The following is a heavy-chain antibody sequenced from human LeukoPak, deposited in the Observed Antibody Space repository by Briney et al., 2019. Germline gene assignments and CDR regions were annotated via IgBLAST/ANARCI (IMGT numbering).Heavy chain of an antibody. CDR3: AKNGDRGAYCSGGSCYPYYYNMDV. J-gene: IGHJ6*03. V-gene: IGHV3-23*01. CDR1: GVTFSSFG. Sequence: PGGSLRLSCAASGVTFSSFGMSWVRQAPGKGLEWFSSISDSGGSTYYADSVKGRFTISRDNSKNTLYLQMNSLSPEDMAIYYCAKNGDRGAYCSGGSCYPYYYNMDVWGKGTTVTISS. CDR2: ISDSGGST. D-gene: IGHD2-15*01.